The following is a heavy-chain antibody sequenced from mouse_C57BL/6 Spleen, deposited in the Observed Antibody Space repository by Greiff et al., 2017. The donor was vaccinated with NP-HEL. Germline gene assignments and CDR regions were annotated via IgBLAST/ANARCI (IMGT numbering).Heavy chain of an antibody. CDR1: GYTFTDYY. CDR2: IFPGSGST. Sequence: VQLQQSGPELVKPGASVKISCKASGYTFTDYYINWVKQRPGQGLEWIGWIFPGSGSTYYNEKFKGKATLTVDKSSSTAYMLLSSLTSEDSAVYFCARYGTTVVATDAMDYWGQGTSVTVSS. V-gene: IGHV1-75*01. CDR3: ARYGTTVVATDAMDY. J-gene: IGHJ4*01. D-gene: IGHD1-1*01.